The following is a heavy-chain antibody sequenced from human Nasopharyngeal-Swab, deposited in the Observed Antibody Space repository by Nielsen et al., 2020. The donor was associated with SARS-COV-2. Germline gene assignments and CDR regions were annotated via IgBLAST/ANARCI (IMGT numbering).Heavy chain of an antibody. CDR2: ISAYNGNT. Sequence: ASAQVFCNASGYIFISYGNIWLRQAPGQGLEWMGWISAYNGNTNYAQKLQGRVTMTTDTSTSTAYMELRSLRSDDTAVYYCARVDTAMAASDYWGQGTLVTVSS. D-gene: IGHD5-18*01. CDR3: ARVDTAMAASDY. V-gene: IGHV1-18*01. CDR1: GYIFISYG. J-gene: IGHJ4*02.